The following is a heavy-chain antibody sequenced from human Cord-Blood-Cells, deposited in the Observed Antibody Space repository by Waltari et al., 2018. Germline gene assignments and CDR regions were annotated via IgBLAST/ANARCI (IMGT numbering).Heavy chain of an antibody. CDR2: INHSGST. D-gene: IGHD3-10*01. CDR3: ARSHMVRGVSDY. V-gene: IGHV4-34*01. J-gene: IGHJ4*02. Sequence: QVQLQQWGAGLLKPSETLSLTCAVYGGSFSGYYWSWIRQPPGKGLEWIGEINHSGSTNYNPSLKSRVTISVDTSKNQFSLKLSSVTAADTAVYYCARSHMVRGVSDYWGQGTLVTVSS. CDR1: GGSFSGYY.